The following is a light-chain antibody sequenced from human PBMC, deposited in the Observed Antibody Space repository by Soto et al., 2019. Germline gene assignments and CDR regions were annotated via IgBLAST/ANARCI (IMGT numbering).Light chain of an antibody. CDR3: QHTYSTLWT. CDR1: QSISSY. V-gene: IGKV1-39*01. Sequence: DIQMTQSPSSLSASVGDRVTITCRASQSISSYLNWYQQKPGKAPKLLIYAASSLQRGVPSRFSGSGSGTDFTLTISSLRPEDFATYYCQHTYSTLWTFGQGTKVEIK. J-gene: IGKJ1*01. CDR2: AAS.